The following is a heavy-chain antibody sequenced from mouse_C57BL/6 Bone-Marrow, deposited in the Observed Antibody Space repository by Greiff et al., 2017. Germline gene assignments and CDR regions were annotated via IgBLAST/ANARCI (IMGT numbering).Heavy chain of an antibody. CDR1: GFSLSTSGMG. V-gene: IGHV8-12*01. J-gene: IGHJ1*03. D-gene: IGHD2-3*01. CDR3: ARSDVYWYFDV. CDR2: IYWDDDK. Sequence: QVQLKESGPGILQSSQTLSLTCSFSGFSLSTSGMGVSWIRQPSGKGLEWLAHIYWDDDKRYHPSLKSRLTIAKDTSRHQVFLKITRGDTADTATYYCARSDVYWYFDVWGTGTTVTVSS.